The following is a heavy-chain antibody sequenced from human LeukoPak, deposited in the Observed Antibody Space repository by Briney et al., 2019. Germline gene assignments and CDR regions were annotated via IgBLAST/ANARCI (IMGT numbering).Heavy chain of an antibody. CDR2: IFPSGGEI. CDR1: GFTFSTFA. Sequence: GGSLRLSCAASGFTFSTFAMIWVRQPPGKGLEWVSSIFPSGGEIHYADSVRGRFTISRDNARNSLYLQMNSVRAEDAAVYYCASFGFYYHGSGSYYDVPFFDNWGHGTLVTVSS. V-gene: IGHV3-21*01. CDR3: ASFGFYYHGSGSYYDVPFFDN. D-gene: IGHD3-10*01. J-gene: IGHJ4*01.